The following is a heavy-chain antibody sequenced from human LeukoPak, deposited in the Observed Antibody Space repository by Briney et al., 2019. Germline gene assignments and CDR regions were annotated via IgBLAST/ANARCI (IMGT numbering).Heavy chain of an antibody. CDR3: ARPSQPTTFGSFDI. Sequence: PSETLSLTCTVSGGSISSYYWSWIRLPPGKGLEWIGFIYYSGSTNYNPSLKSRVTISVDTSKNQFSLKLSSVTAADTAVYYYARPSQPTTFGSFDIWGQGTMVTVSS. CDR2: IYYSGST. J-gene: IGHJ3*02. D-gene: IGHD1-1*01. V-gene: IGHV4-59*08. CDR1: GGSISSYY.